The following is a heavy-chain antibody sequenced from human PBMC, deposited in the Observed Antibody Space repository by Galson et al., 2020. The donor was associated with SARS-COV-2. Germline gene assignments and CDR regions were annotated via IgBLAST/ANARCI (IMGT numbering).Heavy chain of an antibody. CDR3: ARSKWFDP. Sequence: SETLSLTCAVYGGSFSGHYWSWIHQPPGKGLEWIGQINDGGSTNYNPSLKSRVTISTDTSKNQFSLRLTSVTAADTAVYYCARSKWFDPWGQGTLVTVSS. V-gene: IGHV4-34*01. J-gene: IGHJ5*02. CDR1: GGSFSGHY. CDR2: INDGGST.